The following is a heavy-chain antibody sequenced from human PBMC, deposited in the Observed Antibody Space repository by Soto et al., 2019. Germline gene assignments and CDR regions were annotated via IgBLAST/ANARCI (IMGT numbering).Heavy chain of an antibody. CDR1: GGSFSGYY. J-gene: IGHJ4*01. V-gene: IGHV4-34*01. Sequence: QVQLQQWGAGLLKPSETLSLTCAVYGGSFSGYYWSWIRQPPGKGLEWIGEINHSGNTNHNQSLKSRVTISVDTSKNQFSLKLSPVPAADTAVYYCARGIDNGGYLDYWCQGTLVSVPS. CDR3: ARGIDNGGYLDY. D-gene: IGHD4-17*01. CDR2: INHSGNT.